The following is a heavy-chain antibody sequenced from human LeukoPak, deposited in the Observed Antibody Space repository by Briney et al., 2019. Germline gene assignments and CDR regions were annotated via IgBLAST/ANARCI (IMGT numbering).Heavy chain of an antibody. D-gene: IGHD1-1*01. CDR1: GFTFTSYA. Sequence: PGVSLRLSCAASGFTFTSYAMSWIRQAPGKGLEWVSAISGGGENTYYADSVKGRFPISRDNSKNTLYLQMNSLRAEDTATYYCAKPRAMTTGVGRYFDLWGRGTLVTVSS. CDR3: AKPRAMTTGVGRYFDL. V-gene: IGHV3-23*01. J-gene: IGHJ2*01. CDR2: ISGGGENT.